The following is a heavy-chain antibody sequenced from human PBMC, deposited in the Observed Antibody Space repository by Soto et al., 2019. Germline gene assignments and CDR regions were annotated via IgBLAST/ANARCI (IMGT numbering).Heavy chain of an antibody. Sequence: PGGSLRLSCAASGFTFDDYAMHWVRQAPGKGLEWVSGISWNSGSIGYADSVKGRFTISRDNAKNSLYLQMNSLRAEDTALYYCAKDTWDGGMVATKTFGYGMDVWGQGTTVTVSS. CDR1: GFTFDDYA. D-gene: IGHD5-12*01. J-gene: IGHJ6*02. CDR3: AKDTWDGGMVATKTFGYGMDV. CDR2: ISWNSGSI. V-gene: IGHV3-9*01.